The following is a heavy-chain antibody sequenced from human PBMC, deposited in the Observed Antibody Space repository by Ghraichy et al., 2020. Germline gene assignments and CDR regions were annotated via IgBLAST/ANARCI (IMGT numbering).Heavy chain of an antibody. J-gene: IGHJ6*02. CDR2: IWYDGSNK. D-gene: IGHD4-11*01. V-gene: IGHV3-33*01. CDR3: AREGGRVMTAVKNGMDV. Sequence: GGSLRLSCAASGFTFSSYGMHWVRQAPGKGLEWVAVIWYDGSNKYYADSVKGRFTISRDNSKNTLYLQMNSLRAEDTAVYYCAREGGRVMTAVKNGMDVWGQGTTVTVSS. CDR1: GFTFSSYG.